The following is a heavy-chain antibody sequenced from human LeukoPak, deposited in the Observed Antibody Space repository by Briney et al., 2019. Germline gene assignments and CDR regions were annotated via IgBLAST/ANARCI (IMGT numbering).Heavy chain of an antibody. J-gene: IGHJ3*02. CDR2: ISSSGSTI. D-gene: IGHD5-24*01. V-gene: IGHV3-48*04. CDR3: AREEDVDGYEGDAFDI. CDR1: GFVFSSYA. Sequence: GGSLRLSCAASGFVFSSYAMSWVRQAPGKGLEWVSYISSSGSTIYYADSVKGRFTISRDNAKNSLYLQMNSLRAEDTAVYYCAREEDVDGYEGDAFDIWGQGTMVTVSS.